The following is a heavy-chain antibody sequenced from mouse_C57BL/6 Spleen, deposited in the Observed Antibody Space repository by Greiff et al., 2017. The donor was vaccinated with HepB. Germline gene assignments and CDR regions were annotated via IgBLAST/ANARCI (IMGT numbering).Heavy chain of an antibody. V-gene: IGHV1-82*01. Sequence: VQLQQSGPELVKPGASVKISCKASGYAFSSSWMNWVKQRPGKGLEWIGRIYPGDGDTNYNGKFKGKATLTADKSSSTAYMQLSSRTSEDSAVYFCARWGLWDFAYWGQGTLVTVSA. D-gene: IGHD1-1*02. CDR1: GYAFSSSW. J-gene: IGHJ3*01. CDR3: ARWGLWDFAY. CDR2: IYPGDGDT.